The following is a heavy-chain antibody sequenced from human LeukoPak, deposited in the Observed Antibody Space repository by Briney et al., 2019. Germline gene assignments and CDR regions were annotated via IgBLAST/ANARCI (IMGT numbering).Heavy chain of an antibody. D-gene: IGHD3-22*01. J-gene: IGHJ4*02. Sequence: GASAKVSCKASGYTFTSYGISWVRQAPGQGLEWMGWISAYNGNTNYAQKLQGRVTMTTDTSTSTAYMELSSLRSDDTAVYYCARVTRDSSGYYRFDYWGQGTLVTVSS. CDR2: ISAYNGNT. V-gene: IGHV1-18*01. CDR1: GYTFTSYG. CDR3: ARVTRDSSGYYRFDY.